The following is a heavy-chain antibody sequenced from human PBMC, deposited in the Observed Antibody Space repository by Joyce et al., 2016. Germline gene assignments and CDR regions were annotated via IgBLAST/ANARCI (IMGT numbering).Heavy chain of an antibody. CDR3: ARKKYYGSGSYYKYYYYAMDV. V-gene: IGHV3-48*04. Sequence: EVQLVESGGGLVQPGGSLRLSCAASGFIFSNYTMTWVGQAPGKVLEWVSHISRSSRTIYYADSVKGRFTISRDNAKNSLYLQMNSLRAEDTAVYYCARKKYYGSGSYYKYYYYAMDVWGQGTTVTVSS. D-gene: IGHD3-10*01. CDR2: ISRSSRTI. CDR1: GFIFSNYT. J-gene: IGHJ6*02.